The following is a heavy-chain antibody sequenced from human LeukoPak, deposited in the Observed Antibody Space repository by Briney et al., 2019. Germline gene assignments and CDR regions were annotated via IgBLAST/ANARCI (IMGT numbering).Heavy chain of an antibody. CDR1: GFTFSRSS. V-gene: IGHV3-21*01. D-gene: IGHD2-15*01. Sequence: GGSLRLSCAASGFTFSRSSMNWVRQAPGKGLEWVSSITTSSSYIYYADSVKGRFTISRDNAKNSLYLQMNSLGAEDTAVYYCARVTISIVATRIDYWGQGTLVTVSS. CDR3: ARVTISIVATRIDY. J-gene: IGHJ4*02. CDR2: ITTSSSYI.